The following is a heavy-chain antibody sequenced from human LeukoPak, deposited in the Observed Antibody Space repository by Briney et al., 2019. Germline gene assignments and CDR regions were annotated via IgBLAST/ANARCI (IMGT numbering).Heavy chain of an antibody. CDR3: ARTNYSNYVYYFDY. CDR1: GGSISSGGYS. J-gene: IGHJ4*02. Sequence: SETLSLTCAVSGGSISSGGYSWSWIRQPPGKGLEWIGYIYHSGSTYYNPSLKSRVTISVDRSKNQFSLKLSSVTAADTAVYYCARTNYSNYVYYFDYWGQGTLVTVSS. D-gene: IGHD4-11*01. CDR2: IYHSGST. V-gene: IGHV4-30-2*02.